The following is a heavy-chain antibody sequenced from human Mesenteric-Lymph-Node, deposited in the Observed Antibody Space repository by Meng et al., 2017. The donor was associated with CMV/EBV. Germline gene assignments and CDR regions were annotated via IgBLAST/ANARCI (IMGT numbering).Heavy chain of an antibody. V-gene: IGHV4-39*01. CDR1: GGSISSSSYY. J-gene: IGHJ4*02. D-gene: IGHD1-1*01. CDR3: ARRETTGTTVDY. CDR2: IYYSGST. Sequence: VSGGSISSSSYYWGWIRQPPGKGLEWIGNIYYSGSTYYNPSLNSRVTISVDTSKNQFSLKLSSVTAADTAVYYCARRETTGTTVDYWGRGTLVTVSS.